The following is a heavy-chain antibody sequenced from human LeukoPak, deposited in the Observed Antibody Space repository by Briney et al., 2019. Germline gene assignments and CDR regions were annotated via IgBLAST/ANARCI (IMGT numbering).Heavy chain of an antibody. V-gene: IGHV4-30-4*01. CDR3: ASSYSSSWYYFDY. CDR1: GGSISSGDYY. CDR2: IYYSGST. D-gene: IGHD6-13*01. Sequence: PSETLSLTCTVSGGSISSGDYYWSWIRQPPGKGLEWIGYIYYSGSTCYNPSLKSRVTISVDTSKNQFSLKLSSVTAADTAVYYCASSYSSSWYYFDYWGQGTLVTVSS. J-gene: IGHJ4*02.